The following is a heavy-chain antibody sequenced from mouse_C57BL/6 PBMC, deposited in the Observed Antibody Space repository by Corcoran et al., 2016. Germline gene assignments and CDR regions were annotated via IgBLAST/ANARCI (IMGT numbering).Heavy chain of an antibody. J-gene: IGHJ3*01. V-gene: IGHV1-18*01. D-gene: IGHD2-5*01. CDR2: INPNNGGT. CDR1: GYTFTDYN. CDR3: ARLDSNYWFAY. Sequence: EVQLQQSGPELVKPGASVKIPCKASGYTFTDYNMDWVKQSHGKSLEWIGDINPNNGGTIYNQKFKGKATLTVDKSSSTAYMELRSLTSEDTAVYYCARLDSNYWFAYWGQGTLVTVSA.